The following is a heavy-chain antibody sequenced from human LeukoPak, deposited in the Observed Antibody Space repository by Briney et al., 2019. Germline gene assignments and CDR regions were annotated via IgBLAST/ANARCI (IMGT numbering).Heavy chain of an antibody. D-gene: IGHD6-6*01. CDR1: GYTFSSYH. V-gene: IGHV1-2*02. CDR3: ARGYSSSSWYYYMDV. Sequence: GASVKVSCKASGYTFSSYHIHWVRQAPGQGLEWMGKINPSFNPGVDVTSYAQKFQGRVTMTRDTSISTAYMELSRLRSDDTAVYYCARGYSSSSWYYYMDVWGKGTTVTVSS. CDR2: INPSFNPGVDVT. J-gene: IGHJ6*03.